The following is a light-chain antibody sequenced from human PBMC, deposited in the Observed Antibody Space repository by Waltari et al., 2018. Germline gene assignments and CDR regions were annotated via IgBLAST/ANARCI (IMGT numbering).Light chain of an antibody. CDR1: SSDVGGYNY. CDR3: CSYAGSYTLYV. J-gene: IGLJ1*01. CDR2: DVT. V-gene: IGLV2-11*01. Sequence: QSALTQPRSVSGSPGQSVTISCTGTSSDVGGYNYVSWYQQHPGKAPKLMIYDVTKRPSGVPDRFSASKSGNTASLTISGLQAEDEADYYCCSYAGSYTLYVFGTGTKVT.